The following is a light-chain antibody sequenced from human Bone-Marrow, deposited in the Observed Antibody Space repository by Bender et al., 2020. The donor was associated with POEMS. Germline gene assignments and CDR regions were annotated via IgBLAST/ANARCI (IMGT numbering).Light chain of an antibody. CDR1: KLEDKY. V-gene: IGLV3-1*01. CDR2: QDN. J-gene: IGLJ3*02. Sequence: SYELTQAPSVSVSPGQTATITCSGEKLEDKYASWYQQKPGQSPVMVIYQDNKRPSGIPERFSGSNSGNTATLTITGTQAMDEADYYCQAWDTGTAKVFGGGTKLSVL. CDR3: QAWDTGTAKV.